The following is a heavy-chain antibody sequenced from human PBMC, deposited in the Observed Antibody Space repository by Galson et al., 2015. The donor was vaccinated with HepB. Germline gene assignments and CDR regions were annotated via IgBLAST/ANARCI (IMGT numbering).Heavy chain of an antibody. V-gene: IGHV3-74*01. CDR2: INSDGSST. CDR1: GFTFSSYW. J-gene: IGHJ4*02. D-gene: IGHD5-12*01. Sequence: SLRLSCAAPGFTFSSYWMHWVRQAPGKGLVWVSRINSDGSSTSYADSVKGRFTISRDNAKNTLYLQMNSLRAEDTAVYYCARVGSGYHFDYWGQGTLVTVSS. CDR3: ARVGSGYHFDY.